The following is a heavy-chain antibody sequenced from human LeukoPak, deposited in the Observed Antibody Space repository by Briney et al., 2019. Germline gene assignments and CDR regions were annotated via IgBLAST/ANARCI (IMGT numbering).Heavy chain of an antibody. CDR2: ISGGGRNT. V-gene: IGHV3-23*01. CDR1: GITFSNYV. D-gene: IGHD5-12*01. J-gene: IGHJ4*02. Sequence: GGSLRLSCAASGITFSNYVMSWVRQAPGKGLEWVSAISGGGRNTYYAASVKGRFTISRDNSKNTLYLQMNSLRAEDTAVYYCARDRGSGYDDWGQGTLVTVSS. CDR3: ARDRGSGYDD.